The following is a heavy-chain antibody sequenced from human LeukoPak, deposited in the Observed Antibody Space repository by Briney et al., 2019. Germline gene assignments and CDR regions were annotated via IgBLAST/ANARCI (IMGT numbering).Heavy chain of an antibody. CDR2: INDDGSTT. CDR1: GFTFSRSW. Sequence: GGSLRPSCAASGFTFSRSWMHWVRQAPGKGLVWVSRINDDGSTTSYADSVKGRFTISRDNAKNTLYLQMNSLRAEDTALYYCARGGPLGYCTNGVCYNFYYMDVWGKGTTVTVSS. V-gene: IGHV3-74*01. J-gene: IGHJ6*03. CDR3: ARGGPLGYCTNGVCYNFYYMDV. D-gene: IGHD2-8*01.